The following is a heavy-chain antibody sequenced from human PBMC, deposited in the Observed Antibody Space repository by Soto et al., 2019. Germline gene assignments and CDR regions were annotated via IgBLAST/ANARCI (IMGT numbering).Heavy chain of an antibody. CDR3: ARDGRFGELFSGYGMDV. CDR1: GGSISSGDYY. CDR2: IYYSGST. D-gene: IGHD3-10*01. Sequence: SETLSLTCTVSGGSISSGDYYWSWIRQPPGKGLEWIGYIYYSGSTYYNPSLKSRVTISVDTSKNQFSLKLSSVTAADTAVYYCARDGRFGELFSGYGMDVWGQGTTVTVSS. V-gene: IGHV4-30-4*01. J-gene: IGHJ6*02.